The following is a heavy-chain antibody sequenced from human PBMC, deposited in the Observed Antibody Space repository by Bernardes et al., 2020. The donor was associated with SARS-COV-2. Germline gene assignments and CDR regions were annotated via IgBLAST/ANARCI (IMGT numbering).Heavy chain of an antibody. CDR2: IYYSGST. Sequence: SETLSLTCTVSGGSIRSHYWSWIRQPPGKGLEWIGYIYYSGSTNYNPSLKSRVTISVDTSKNQFSLKLSSVTAADTAVYYCATVVGYSYGGGWFDPWGQGTLVTVSS. CDR3: ATVVGYSYGGGWFDP. J-gene: IGHJ5*02. CDR1: GGSIRSHY. V-gene: IGHV4-59*11. D-gene: IGHD5-12*01.